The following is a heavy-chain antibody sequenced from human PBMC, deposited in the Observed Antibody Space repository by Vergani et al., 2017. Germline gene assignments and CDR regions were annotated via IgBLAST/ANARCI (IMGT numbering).Heavy chain of an antibody. CDR3: AIVTDYYDGSGYYLDY. D-gene: IGHD3-22*01. V-gene: IGHV1-24*01. CDR1: GYSLTELT. CDR2: FDPEHGEV. Sequence: QVQLVQSGSEVRKPGASVKVSCQVSGYSLTELTIHWVRQAPGKGLEWMGGFDPEHGEVTFAHHIQGRVTMTEDRSTDTAYMELSSLRPEDTALYYCAIVTDYYDGSGYYLDYWGQGTLDTVSS. J-gene: IGHJ4*02.